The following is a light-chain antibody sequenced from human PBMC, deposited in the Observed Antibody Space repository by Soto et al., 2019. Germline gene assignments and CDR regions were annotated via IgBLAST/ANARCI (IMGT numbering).Light chain of an antibody. V-gene: IGLV2-14*01. CDR3: SSYTSISTYV. J-gene: IGLJ1*01. CDR1: SSDVGGYNY. CDR2: EVS. Sequence: QSALTQPASVSGSPGHSITISCPGTSSDVGGYNYVSWYQHHPGKAPRLMIYEVSNRPSGVSDRFSGSKSGNTASLTISGLLAEDEADHYCSSYTSISTYVFGTGTKVTVL.